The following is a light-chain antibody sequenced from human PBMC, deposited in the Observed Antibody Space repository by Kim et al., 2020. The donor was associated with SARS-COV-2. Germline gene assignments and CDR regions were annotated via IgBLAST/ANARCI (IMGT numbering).Light chain of an antibody. CDR3: QQYNSYSWT. V-gene: IGKV1-5*03. J-gene: IGKJ1*01. CDR2: KAS. Sequence: DIQMTQSPSTLSASVGDRVTITCRASQSISSWLDWYQQKPGKAPKLLIYKASSLESGAPSRFSGSGSGTEFTLTISSLQPDDFATYYCQQYNSYSWTFGQGTKVDIK. CDR1: QSISSW.